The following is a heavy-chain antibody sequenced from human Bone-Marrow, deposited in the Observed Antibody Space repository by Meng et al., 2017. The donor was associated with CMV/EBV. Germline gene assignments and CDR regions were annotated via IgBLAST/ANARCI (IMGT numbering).Heavy chain of an antibody. Sequence: GESLKISCAASGFTFSSYAMHWVRQAPGKGLEWVAVISYDGSNKYYADSVKGRFTISRDNSKNTLYLQMNSLRAEDTAVYYSARDLLWFGAEAWRRVGGLNVWGQGTTVTVSS. D-gene: IGHD3-10*01. J-gene: IGHJ6*02. CDR3: ARDLLWFGAEAWRRVGGLNV. CDR2: ISYDGSNK. V-gene: IGHV3-30*04. CDR1: GFTFSSYA.